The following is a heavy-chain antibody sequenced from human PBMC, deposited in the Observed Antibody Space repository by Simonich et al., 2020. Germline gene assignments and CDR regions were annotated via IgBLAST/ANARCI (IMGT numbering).Heavy chain of an antibody. D-gene: IGHD4-17*01. CDR2: ISSSGSTI. CDR3: ARHYYGDYYFDY. CDR1: GFTFSSYE. V-gene: IGHV3-48*03. Sequence: EVQLVESGGGLVQPGGSLRLSCAASGFTFSSYEMNWVRQAPGKGREGVSYISSSGSTIYYADSVKGRFTISRDNAKNSLYLQMNSLRAEDTAVYYCARHYYGDYYFDYWGQGTLVTVSS. J-gene: IGHJ4*02.